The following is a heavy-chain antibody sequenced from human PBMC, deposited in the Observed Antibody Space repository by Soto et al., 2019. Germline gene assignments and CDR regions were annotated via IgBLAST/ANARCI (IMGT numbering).Heavy chain of an antibody. CDR1: GFTFSSYS. J-gene: IGHJ4*02. Sequence: EVQLVESGGGLVQPGGSLRLSCAASGFTFSSYSMNWVRQAPGKGLEWVSYISSSSSTIYYAASVKGRFTISRDNAKNSLYLQMNSLGDEDTAVYYCARGPLDYYDSSGSLDYWGQGTLVTVSS. CDR2: ISSSSSTI. D-gene: IGHD3-22*01. CDR3: ARGPLDYYDSSGSLDY. V-gene: IGHV3-48*02.